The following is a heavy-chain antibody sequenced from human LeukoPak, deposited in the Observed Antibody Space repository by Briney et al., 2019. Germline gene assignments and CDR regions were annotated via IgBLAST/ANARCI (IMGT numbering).Heavy chain of an antibody. CDR3: ARRGYCSSTSCYYYGMDV. V-gene: IGHV5-10-1*01. CDR2: IDPSDSYT. D-gene: IGHD2-2*01. J-gene: IGHJ6*04. CDR1: GYSFTGYW. Sequence: GESLKISCKGSGYSFTGYWISWVRQMPGKGLEWMGRIDPSDSYTNYSPSFQGHVTISADKSISTAYLQWSSLKASDTAMYYCARRGYCSSTSCYYYGMDVWGKGTTVTVSS.